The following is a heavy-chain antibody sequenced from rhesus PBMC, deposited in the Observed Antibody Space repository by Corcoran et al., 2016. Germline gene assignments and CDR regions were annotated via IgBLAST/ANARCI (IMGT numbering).Heavy chain of an antibody. D-gene: IGHD2-15*01. Sequence: QLQESGPGLVKPSETLSLTCAVSGYSISSGYGWSWSRQPPGKGLEWIGYSSDSGSTNDNPPLKSRVTFSGYPSKDRFSLSLSSVTAADAAVYYCARGGSRTYFTDYWGQGVLVTVSS. CDR1: GYSISSGYG. CDR3: ARGGSRTYFTDY. V-gene: IGHV4-122*02. CDR2: SSDSGST. J-gene: IGHJ4*01.